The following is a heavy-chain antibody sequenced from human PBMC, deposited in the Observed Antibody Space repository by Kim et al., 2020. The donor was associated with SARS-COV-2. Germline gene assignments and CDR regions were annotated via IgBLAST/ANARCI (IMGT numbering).Heavy chain of an antibody. CDR3: TTDTLLTGSYYYYYYYGMDV. CDR1: GFTFSNAW. D-gene: IGHD3-10*01. J-gene: IGHJ6*02. CDR2: IKSKTDGGTT. Sequence: GGSLRLSCAASGFTFSNAWMSWVRQAPGKGLEWVGRIKSKTDGGTTDYAAPVEGRFTISRDDSKNTLYLQMNSLKTEDTAVYYCTTDTLLTGSYYYYYYYGMDVWGQGTTVTVSS. V-gene: IGHV3-15*01.